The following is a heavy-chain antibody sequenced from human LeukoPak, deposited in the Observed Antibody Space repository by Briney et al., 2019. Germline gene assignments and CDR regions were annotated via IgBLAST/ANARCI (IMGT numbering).Heavy chain of an antibody. CDR2: IWYDGSNK. CDR3: ASQYCSSTSCYAGYFDY. V-gene: IGHV3-33*01. CDR1: GFTFSSYG. J-gene: IGHJ4*02. Sequence: GRSLRLSCAASGFTFSSYGMHWVRQAPGKGLEWVAVIWYDGSNKYYADSVKGRFTISRDNSKNTLYRQMNSLRAEDTAVYYCASQYCSSTSCYAGYFDYWGQGTLVTVSS. D-gene: IGHD2-2*01.